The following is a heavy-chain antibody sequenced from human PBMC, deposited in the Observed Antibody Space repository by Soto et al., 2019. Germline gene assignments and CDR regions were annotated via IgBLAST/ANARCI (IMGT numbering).Heavy chain of an antibody. Sequence: EVQLLESGGGLVQPGGSLRLSCAASGFTFSSYAMSWVRQAPGKGLEWVSAISGSGGSTYYADSVKGRFTISRDNSKNTLYLQMNSLRAEDTAVYYCANLGYCSGGSCLDAFDIWGQGTMVTVSS. CDR2: ISGSGGST. J-gene: IGHJ3*02. D-gene: IGHD2-15*01. CDR1: GFTFSSYA. V-gene: IGHV3-23*01. CDR3: ANLGYCSGGSCLDAFDI.